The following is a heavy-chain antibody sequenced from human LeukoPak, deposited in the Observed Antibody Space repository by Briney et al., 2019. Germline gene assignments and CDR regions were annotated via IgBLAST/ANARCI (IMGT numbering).Heavy chain of an antibody. CDR3: ARQYSSGYFFLDN. CDR2: IKPSGRGT. J-gene: IGHJ4*01. CDR1: GYTFTNYY. D-gene: IGHD6-25*01. Sequence: ASVTVSCKTSGYTFTNYYVHWVRQAPGHGLEWMGIIKPSGRGTTYAQKFQGRVTMTRDTPTSTVYMELSSLRSEDTAVYYCARQYSSGYFFLDNWGHGTLGALSS. V-gene: IGHV1-46*01.